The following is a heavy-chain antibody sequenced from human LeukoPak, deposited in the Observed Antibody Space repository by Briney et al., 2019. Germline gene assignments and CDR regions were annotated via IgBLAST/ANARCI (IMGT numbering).Heavy chain of an antibody. J-gene: IGHJ5*02. CDR3: ARGGITIFGVPSWGWFDP. CDR1: GGSISSGGYY. Sequence: SETLSLTCTVSGGSISSGGYYWSWIRQPPGKGLEWIGYIYHSGSTYYNPSLKSRVTISVDRSKNQFSLKLSSVTAADTAVYYCARGGITIFGVPSWGWFDPWGQGTLVTVSS. D-gene: IGHD3-3*01. CDR2: IYHSGST. V-gene: IGHV4-30-2*01.